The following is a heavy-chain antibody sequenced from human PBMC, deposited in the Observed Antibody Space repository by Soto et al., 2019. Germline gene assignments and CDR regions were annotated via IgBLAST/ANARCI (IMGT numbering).Heavy chain of an antibody. V-gene: IGHV4-34*01. CDR2: INHSGST. D-gene: IGHD1-26*01. CDR3: ARGRTLGAKDYYYGMDV. Sequence: SETLSLTCAVYGGSFSGYYWSWIRQPPGKGLEWIGEINHSGSTNYNPSLKSRVTISVDTSKNQFSLKLSSVTAADTAVYYCARGRTLGAKDYYYGMDVWGQGTTVTVSS. J-gene: IGHJ6*02. CDR1: GGSFSGYY.